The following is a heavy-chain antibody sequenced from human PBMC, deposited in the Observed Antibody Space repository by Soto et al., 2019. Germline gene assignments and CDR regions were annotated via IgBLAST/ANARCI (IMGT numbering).Heavy chain of an antibody. V-gene: IGHV3-48*02. CDR3: ASLEVEYGSYYYYGMDV. CDR1: GFTFSSYS. Sequence: PGGSLRLSCAASGFTFSSYSMNWVRQAPGKGLEWVSYISSSSSTIYYADSVKGRFTISRDNAKNSLYLQMNSLRDEDTAVYYCASLEVEYGSYYYYGMDVWGQGTTVTVSS. J-gene: IGHJ6*02. D-gene: IGHD4-17*01. CDR2: ISSSSSTI.